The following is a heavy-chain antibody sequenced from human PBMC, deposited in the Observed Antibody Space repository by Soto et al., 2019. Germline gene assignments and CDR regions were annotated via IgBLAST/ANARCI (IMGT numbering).Heavy chain of an antibody. J-gene: IGHJ4*02. CDR3: ARAYCSGGSCCFDY. CDR1: GFTFSSYA. CDR2: ISYDGSNK. V-gene: IGHV3-30-3*01. D-gene: IGHD2-15*01. Sequence: QVQLVESGGGVVQPGTSLRLSCAASGFTFSSYAMHWVRQAPGKGLEWVAVISYDGSNKYYADSVKGRFTISRDNSKNTLYLQMNSLRAEDTAVYYCARAYCSGGSCCFDYWGQGTLVTVSP.